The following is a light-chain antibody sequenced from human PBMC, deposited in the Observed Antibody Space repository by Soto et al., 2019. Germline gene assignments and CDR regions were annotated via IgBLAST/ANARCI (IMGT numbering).Light chain of an antibody. J-gene: IGKJ4*01. CDR1: QDVINY. CDR3: QQYEDLPLT. CDR2: DAS. V-gene: IGKV1-33*01. Sequence: DITLTQSPSSLSASVGDRVSITCQASQDVINYLNWYQQKPGKAPKLLISDASNLETGVPSRFTGSGSGTHFTLTINYLRPEDFATYYCQQYEDLPLTFGGGTHVE.